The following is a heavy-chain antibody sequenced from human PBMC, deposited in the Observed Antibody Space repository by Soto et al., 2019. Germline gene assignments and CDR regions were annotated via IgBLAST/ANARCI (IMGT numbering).Heavy chain of an antibody. Sequence: QVQLVESGGGVVQPGRSRRLSCAASGFIFSNYGMHWVRQAPGKGLEWVAVTSYDGTKKYHGDSVKGRFTISRDNSMNTRYLQMDSLSAENTAVYYCAKELGLWSGYLDAFDIWGQGTMVTV. V-gene: IGHV3-30*18. D-gene: IGHD3-3*01. CDR1: GFIFSNYG. J-gene: IGHJ3*02. CDR3: AKELGLWSGYLDAFDI. CDR2: TSYDGTKK.